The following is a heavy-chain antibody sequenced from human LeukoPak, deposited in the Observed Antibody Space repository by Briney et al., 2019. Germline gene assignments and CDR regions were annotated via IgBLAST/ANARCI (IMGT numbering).Heavy chain of an antibody. CDR2: IYYSGTT. CDR1: GGSITSNDHY. D-gene: IGHD3-10*01. V-gene: IGHV4-39*07. J-gene: IGHJ6*02. CDR3: ARGGSGSYYNPYYYYGMDV. Sequence: SETLSLTCTVSGGSITSNDHYWSWIRQPPGQGLEWIGNIYYSGTTYYDPSLKRRVTISVDTSKNQFSLKLSSVTAADTAVYYCARGGSGSYYNPYYYYGMDVWGQGTTVTVSS.